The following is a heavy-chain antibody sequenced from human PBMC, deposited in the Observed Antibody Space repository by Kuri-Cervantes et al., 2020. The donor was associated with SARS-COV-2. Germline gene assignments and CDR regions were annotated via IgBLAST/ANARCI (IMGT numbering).Heavy chain of an antibody. D-gene: IGHD1-26*01. CDR3: ARDGTAGGSYNWFDP. Sequence: GESLKISCAASGFAFGDYYMSWIRQAPGKGLEWVSYVSHSGTIIYQADSVKGRFTISRDNAKNSLYLQMNSLRGEDTAAYYCARDGTAGGSYNWFDPWGQGTLVTVSS. J-gene: IGHJ5*02. V-gene: IGHV3-11*01. CDR1: GFAFGDYY. CDR2: VSHSGTII.